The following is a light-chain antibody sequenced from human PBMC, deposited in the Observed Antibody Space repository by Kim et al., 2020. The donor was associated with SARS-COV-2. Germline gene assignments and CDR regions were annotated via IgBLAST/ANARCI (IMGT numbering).Light chain of an antibody. J-gene: IGKJ4*01. CDR1: QSSDSW. Sequence: SVEDRCSSSCGASQSSDSWLAWYQEKPGTAPKVLIYDASTLESGGPSRFSGSGSGTEFTLTISSLQPDDFATYYCQQYRSYPLTFGGGTKVDIK. CDR3: QQYRSYPLT. V-gene: IGKV1-5*01. CDR2: DAS.